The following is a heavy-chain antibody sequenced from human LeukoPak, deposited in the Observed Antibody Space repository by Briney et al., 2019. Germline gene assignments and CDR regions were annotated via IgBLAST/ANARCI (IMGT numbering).Heavy chain of an antibody. V-gene: IGHV3-7*03. CDR3: AKMDITMVRGVIT. CDR1: GFTFSSYW. J-gene: IGHJ5*02. D-gene: IGHD3-10*01. Sequence: GGSLRLSCAASGFTFSSYWMSWVRQAPGKGLEWVANIKQDGSEKYYVDSVKGRFTISRDNAKNSLYLQMNSLRAEDTAVYYCAKMDITMVRGVITWGQGTLVTVSS. CDR2: IKQDGSEK.